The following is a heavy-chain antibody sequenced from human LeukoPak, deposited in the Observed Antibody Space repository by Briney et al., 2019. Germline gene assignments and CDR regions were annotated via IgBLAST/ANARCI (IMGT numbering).Heavy chain of an antibody. J-gene: IGHJ3*01. CDR3: PRVLGGNGAFEF. CDR2: LWYDGSNK. CDR1: GFTFSSYV. V-gene: IGHV3-33*01. D-gene: IGHD4-23*01. Sequence: QAGGSLRLSCAASGFTFSSYVMHWVRQAPGRGLEWVAVLWYDGSNKYYAESVKGRFTVSRDNSKNTLYLQMNSLRAEDTAVYYCPRVLGGNGAFEFWNPGTMVTVSS.